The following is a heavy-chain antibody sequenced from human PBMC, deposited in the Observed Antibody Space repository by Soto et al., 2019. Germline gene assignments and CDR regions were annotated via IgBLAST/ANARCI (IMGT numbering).Heavy chain of an antibody. CDR3: ASWGYDSSGYSYYYYGMDV. J-gene: IGHJ6*02. D-gene: IGHD3-22*01. CDR2: ISAYNGNT. V-gene: IGHV1-18*01. Sequence: ASVKVSCKASGYTFTSYGISCVRQAPGQVLEWMGWISAYNGNTNYAQKLQGRVTMTTDTSTSTAYMELRSLRSDDTAVYYCASWGYDSSGYSYYYYGMDVWGQGTTVTVSS. CDR1: GYTFTSYG.